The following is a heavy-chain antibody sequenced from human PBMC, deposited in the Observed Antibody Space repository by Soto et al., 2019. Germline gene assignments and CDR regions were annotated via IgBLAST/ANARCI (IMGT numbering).Heavy chain of an antibody. CDR2: ISGSGGST. J-gene: IGHJ6*02. Sequence: GGSLRLSCAASGFTFSSYAMSWARQAPGKGLEWVSAISGSGGSTYYADSVKGRFTISRDNSKNTLYLQMNSLRAEDTAVYSFAKLTPVVTGLVVWGPGTTLTVSS. CDR3: AKLTPVVTGLVV. V-gene: IGHV3-23*01. CDR1: GFTFSSYA. D-gene: IGHD2-15*01.